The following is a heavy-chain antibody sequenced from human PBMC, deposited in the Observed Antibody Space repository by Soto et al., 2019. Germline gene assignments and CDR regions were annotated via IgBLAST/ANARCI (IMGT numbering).Heavy chain of an antibody. V-gene: IGHV4-31*03. D-gene: IGHD6-13*01. CDR3: ARDHRPITAAGAVGWFVP. CDR1: GGSISSGGYY. Sequence: SETLSLTCTVSGGSISSGGYYWSWIRQHPGKGLEWIGYIYYSGSTYYNPSLKSRVTISVDTSKNQFPLKLSSVTAADTAVYYCARDHRPITAAGAVGWFVPWGQGTLVTVSS. J-gene: IGHJ5*02. CDR2: IYYSGST.